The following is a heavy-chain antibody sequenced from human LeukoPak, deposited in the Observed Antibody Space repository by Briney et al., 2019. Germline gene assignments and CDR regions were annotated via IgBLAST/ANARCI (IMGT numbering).Heavy chain of an antibody. J-gene: IGHJ4*02. CDR3: ARWASNDFWSGYYFDY. V-gene: IGHV1-69*05. D-gene: IGHD3-3*01. CDR1: GGTFSSYA. Sequence: ASVKVSCKASGGTFSSYAISWVRQAPGQGLEWMGGIIPIFGTANYAQKSQGRVTITTDESTSTAYMELSSLRSEDTAVYYCARWASNDFWSGYYFDYWGQGTLVTVSS. CDR2: IIPIFGTA.